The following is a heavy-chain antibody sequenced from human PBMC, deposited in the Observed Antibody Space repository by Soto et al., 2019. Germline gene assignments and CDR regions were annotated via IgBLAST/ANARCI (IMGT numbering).Heavy chain of an antibody. CDR1: GYTFTSYY. V-gene: IGHV1-46*03. D-gene: IGHD3-10*01. Sequence: ASVKVSCKASGYTFTSYYMHWVRQAPGQGFEWMGIINPSGGSTSYAQKFQGRVTMTRDTSTSTVYMELSSLRSEDTAVYYCARGDITMVRGATNWFDPWGQGTLVTVSS. J-gene: IGHJ5*02. CDR3: ARGDITMVRGATNWFDP. CDR2: INPSGGST.